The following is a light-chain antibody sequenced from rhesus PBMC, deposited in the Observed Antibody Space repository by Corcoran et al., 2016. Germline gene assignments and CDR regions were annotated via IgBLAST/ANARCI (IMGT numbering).Light chain of an antibody. CDR1: HDIITV. Sequence: DIQMTQSPSSLSASVGDRVTITCRTSHDIITVLSWYHQKPEKTPKRLLYGASSLERGGPSRSSGSGSGTDFTLTIISLQTEDFATYYCLQYDSHPYSFGQGTKLEI. CDR3: LQYDSHPYS. CDR2: GAS. V-gene: IGKV1-43*02. J-gene: IGKJ2*01.